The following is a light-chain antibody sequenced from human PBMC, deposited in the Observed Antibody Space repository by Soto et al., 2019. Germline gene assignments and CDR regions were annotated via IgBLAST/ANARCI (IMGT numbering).Light chain of an antibody. CDR1: QSISNW. V-gene: IGKV1-5*03. Sequence: DIQMPQSPSTLSASVGDSVIITCRASQSISNWLAWYQQKPGKDPNLLIYKASSLKSGVPSRFSGSGSGTEFTLTISSLQPDDFATYYCQQYDTYWTFGQGIKVDIK. J-gene: IGKJ1*01. CDR3: QQYDTYWT. CDR2: KAS.